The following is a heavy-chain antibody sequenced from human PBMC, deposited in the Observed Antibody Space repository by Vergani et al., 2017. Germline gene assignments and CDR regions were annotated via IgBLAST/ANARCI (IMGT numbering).Heavy chain of an antibody. CDR1: GFPFSSYG. V-gene: IGHV3-30*18. D-gene: IGHD6-19*01. Sequence: QVQLVESGGGVVQPGRSLRLSCAASGFPFSSYGMHWVRQAPGKGLEWVAVISYDGSNKYYADSVKGRFTISRDNSKNTLYLQMNSLRAEDTAVYYCAKAGIAVAGTGYYYYMDVWGKGTTVTVSS. J-gene: IGHJ6*03. CDR2: ISYDGSNK. CDR3: AKAGIAVAGTGYYYYMDV.